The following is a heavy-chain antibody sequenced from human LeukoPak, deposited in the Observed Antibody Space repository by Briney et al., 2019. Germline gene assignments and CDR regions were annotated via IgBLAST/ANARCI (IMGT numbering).Heavy chain of an antibody. CDR3: ARSRRGYCSSTSCYALRSGELYYFDY. J-gene: IGHJ4*02. CDR2: IYPGDCDT. Sequence: GESLKISCKGSGYSFTSYWIGWVRQMPGKGLEWMGIIYPGDCDTRYSPSFQGQVTISADKSISTAYLQWSSLKASDTAMYYCARSRRGYCSSTSCYALRSGELYYFDYWGQGTLVTVSS. V-gene: IGHV5-51*01. CDR1: GYSFTSYW. D-gene: IGHD2-2*01.